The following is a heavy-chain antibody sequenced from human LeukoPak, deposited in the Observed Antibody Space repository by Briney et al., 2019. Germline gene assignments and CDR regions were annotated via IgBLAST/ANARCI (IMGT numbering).Heavy chain of an antibody. CDR3: ASGGYCSGGSCYLTWFDP. CDR2: IYYSGST. V-gene: IGHV4-31*03. D-gene: IGHD2-15*01. Sequence: PSQTLSLTCTVPGGSISSGGYYWSWIRQHPGKGLEWIGYIYYSGSTYYNPSLKSRLTISVDTSKNQFSLKLSSVTAADTAVYYCASGGYCSGGSCYLTWFDPWGQGTLVTVSS. J-gene: IGHJ5*02. CDR1: GGSISSGGYY.